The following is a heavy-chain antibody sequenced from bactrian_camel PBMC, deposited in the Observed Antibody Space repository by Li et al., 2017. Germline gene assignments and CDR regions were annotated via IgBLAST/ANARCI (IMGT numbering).Heavy chain of an antibody. CDR2: IDRSGRK. D-gene: IGHD5*01. CDR1: GDLNSNTC. CDR3: AARRDCWGWPRHSFDY. Sequence: HVQLVESGGGSVQAGGSARLACAASGDLNSNTCTGWFRQAPGKEREAIAAIDRSGRKQYSASMKGRFTISQDNAKSSVYLQMNSLKPEDTAIYYCAARRDCWGWPRHSFDYWGQGTQVTVS. V-gene: IGHV3S53*01. J-gene: IGHJ4*01.